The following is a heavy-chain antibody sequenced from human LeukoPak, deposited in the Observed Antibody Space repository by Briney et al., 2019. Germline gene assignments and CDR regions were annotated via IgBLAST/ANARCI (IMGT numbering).Heavy chain of an antibody. Sequence: SETLSLTCTVYGGSITSSSYHWGWIRQPPGKGLEWIGNIYYSGSTYYNPSLKSRVTISVDTSKNQFSLRLGSVTAADTAFYYCARLLSPKSYGVTICHDYMDVWGKGTTVTVSS. CDR1: GGSITSSSYH. D-gene: IGHD5-18*01. CDR2: IYYSGST. CDR3: ARLLSPKSYGVTICHDYMDV. J-gene: IGHJ6*03. V-gene: IGHV4-39*01.